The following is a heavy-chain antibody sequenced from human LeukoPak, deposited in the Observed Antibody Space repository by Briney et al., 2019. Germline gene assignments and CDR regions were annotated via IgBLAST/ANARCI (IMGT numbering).Heavy chain of an antibody. Sequence: GGSLRLSCAASGFTFSSYGMHWVRQAPGKGLEWVAVISYDGSNKYYADSVKGRFTISRDNSRNTLFVQMNSLRPEDTAVYYCAKARRDGYNRPLDYWGQGTLVTVSS. CDR3: AKARRDGYNRPLDY. D-gene: IGHD5-24*01. J-gene: IGHJ4*02. CDR2: ISYDGSNK. V-gene: IGHV3-30*18. CDR1: GFTFSSYG.